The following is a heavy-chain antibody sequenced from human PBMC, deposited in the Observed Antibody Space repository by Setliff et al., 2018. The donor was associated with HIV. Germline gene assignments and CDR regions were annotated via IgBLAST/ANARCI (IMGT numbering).Heavy chain of an antibody. Sequence: SETLSLTCTVSGGSIYSSSYYWGWIRQPPGKGLEWIGSIYYSGSTYYDPSLKSRVTISVDTSKSHFSLKLSSVTAADTAVYYCARHGGSGYYPYYYYYYMDVWGTGTTVTVSS. J-gene: IGHJ6*03. CDR1: GGSIYSSSYY. CDR3: ARHGGSGYYPYYYYYYMDV. CDR2: IYYSGST. D-gene: IGHD3-22*01. V-gene: IGHV4-39*01.